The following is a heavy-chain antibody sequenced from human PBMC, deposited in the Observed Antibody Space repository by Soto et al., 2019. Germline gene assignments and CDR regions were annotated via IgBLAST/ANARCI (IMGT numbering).Heavy chain of an antibody. CDR3: ARQYHVNKDYSNYPHYYYYMDV. CDR2: IYYSGST. CDR1: GGSISSYY. V-gene: IGHV4-59*08. D-gene: IGHD4-4*01. Sequence: SETLSLTCTVSGGSISSYYWSWIRQPPGKGLEWIGYIYYSGSTNYNPSLKSRVTISVDTSKNQFSLKLSSVTAADTAVYYCARQYHVNKDYSNYPHYYYYMDVWGKGTTVTVSS. J-gene: IGHJ6*03.